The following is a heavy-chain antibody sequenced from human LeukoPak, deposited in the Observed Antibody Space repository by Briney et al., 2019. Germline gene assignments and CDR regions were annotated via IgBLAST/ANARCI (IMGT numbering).Heavy chain of an antibody. CDR3: ARGRGSGHKENWFDP. J-gene: IGHJ5*02. V-gene: IGHV1-8*01. CDR1: GYTFTTYD. D-gene: IGHD6-19*01. Sequence: ASEKVSCKASGYTFTTYDINWVRQATGQGLEWMGWVNPNSGNTGYTQKFQGRVTMTRNTSISTAYMELSSLRSEDTAVYYCARGRGSGHKENWFDPWGQGTLVTVSS. CDR2: VNPNSGNT.